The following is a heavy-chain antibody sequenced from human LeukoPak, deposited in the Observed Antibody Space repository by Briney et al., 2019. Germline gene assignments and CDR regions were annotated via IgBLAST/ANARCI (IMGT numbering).Heavy chain of an antibody. Sequence: SETLSLTCAVSGVSISSYYWSWIRQPPGKGLEWIGEINHSGSTNYNPSLKSRVTISVDTSKNQFSLKLSSVTAADTAVYYCARPSGYYPSWGQGTLVTVSS. CDR2: INHSGST. CDR1: GVSISSYY. CDR3: ARPSGYYPS. D-gene: IGHD3-22*01. J-gene: IGHJ4*02. V-gene: IGHV4-34*01.